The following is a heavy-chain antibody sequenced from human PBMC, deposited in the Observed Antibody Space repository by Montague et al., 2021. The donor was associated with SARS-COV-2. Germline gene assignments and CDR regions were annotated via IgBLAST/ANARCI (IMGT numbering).Heavy chain of an antibody. CDR2: ST. CDR3: AREGMVRGSYYYYGMDV. J-gene: IGHJ6*02. Sequence: STNYNPSLKTRVTISVDTSNNQFSLNLSSVTAADTSVYYCAREGMVRGSYYYYGMDVWGQGNTVTVYS. V-gene: IGHV4-59*01. D-gene: IGHD3-10*01.